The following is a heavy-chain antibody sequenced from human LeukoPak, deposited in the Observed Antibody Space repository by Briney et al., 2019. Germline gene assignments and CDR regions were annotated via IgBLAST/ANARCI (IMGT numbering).Heavy chain of an antibody. D-gene: IGHD6-13*01. CDR3: ARGYQTGYSSSWYNWFDP. V-gene: IGHV3-30*04. Sequence: GGSLRLSCAASGFTFSSYAMHWVRQAPGKGLEWVAVISYDGSNKYYADSVKGRFTISRDNSKNTLYQQMNSLRAEDTAVYYCARGYQTGYSSSWYNWFDPWGQGTLVTVSS. J-gene: IGHJ5*02. CDR1: GFTFSSYA. CDR2: ISYDGSNK.